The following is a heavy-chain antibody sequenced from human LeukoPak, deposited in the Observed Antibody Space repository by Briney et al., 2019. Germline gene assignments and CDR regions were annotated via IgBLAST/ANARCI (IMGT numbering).Heavy chain of an antibody. Sequence: ASVKVSCKASGGTFSSYAISWVRQAPGQGLEWMGGIIPIFGTANYAQKFQGRVTITADESTSTAYMELRSLRSDDTAVYYCARSRGYSYGSLSPEADYWGQGTLVTVSS. J-gene: IGHJ4*02. CDR3: ARSRGYSYGSLSPEADY. CDR2: IIPIFGTA. CDR1: GGTFSSYA. D-gene: IGHD5-18*01. V-gene: IGHV1-69*13.